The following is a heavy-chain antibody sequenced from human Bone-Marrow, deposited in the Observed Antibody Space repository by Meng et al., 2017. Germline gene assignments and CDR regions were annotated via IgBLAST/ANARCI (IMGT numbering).Heavy chain of an antibody. CDR3: ARGGYSYGYDYYHYGMDV. CDR1: GYTFTSYA. J-gene: IGHJ6*02. CDR2: INTNTGDP. V-gene: IGHV7-4-1*02. D-gene: IGHD5-18*01. Sequence: ASVKVSCKASGYTFTSYAMNWMRQAPGQGLEWMGWINTNTGDPTYAQGFTGRFVFSLDTSVSTAYLQISSLKAEDTAVYYCARGGYSYGYDYYHYGMDVWGQGTTVTVSS.